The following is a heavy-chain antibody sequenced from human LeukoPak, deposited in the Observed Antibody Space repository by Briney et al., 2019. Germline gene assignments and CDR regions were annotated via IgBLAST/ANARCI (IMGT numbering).Heavy chain of an antibody. CDR2: IYYSGST. CDR3: AGSYYDFWSGYYQPNWFDP. V-gene: IGHV4-39*01. Sequence: SETLSLTCAVSGGSISSSSYYWGWIRQPPGKGLEWIGSIYYSGSTYYNPSLKSRVTISVDTSKNQFSLKLSSVTAADTAVYYCAGSYYDFWSGYYQPNWFDPWGQGTPVTVSS. CDR1: GGSISSSSYY. D-gene: IGHD3-3*01. J-gene: IGHJ5*02.